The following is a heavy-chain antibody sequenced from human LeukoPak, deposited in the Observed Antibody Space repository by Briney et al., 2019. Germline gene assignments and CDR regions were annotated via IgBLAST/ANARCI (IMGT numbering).Heavy chain of an antibody. D-gene: IGHD3-10*01. CDR1: GFTFSYYW. CDR3: ARGSLSLSDY. V-gene: IGHV3-48*01. CDR2: ISSSSSTI. Sequence: GGSLRLSCAASGFTFSYYWMTWVRQAPGKGLEWVSYISSSSSTIYYADSVKGRFTISRDNAKNSLYLQMNSLRAEDTAVYYCARGSLSLSDYWGQGTLVTVSS. J-gene: IGHJ4*02.